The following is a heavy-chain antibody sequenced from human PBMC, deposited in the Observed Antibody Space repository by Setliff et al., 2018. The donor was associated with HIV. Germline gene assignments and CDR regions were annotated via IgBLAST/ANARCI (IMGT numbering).Heavy chain of an antibody. D-gene: IGHD2-2*01. CDR2: INHSGST. CDR3: ARVEEEEYCTSTSCYEFDY. CDR1: GGSFSGYY. Sequence: SETLSLTCAVYGGSFSGYYWSWIRQPPGKGLEWIGEINHSGSTNYNPSLKSRVTISVDTSKNQFSLKLSSVTAADTAVYYCARVEEEEYCTSTSCYEFDYWGQGTLVTVSS. J-gene: IGHJ4*02. V-gene: IGHV4-34*01.